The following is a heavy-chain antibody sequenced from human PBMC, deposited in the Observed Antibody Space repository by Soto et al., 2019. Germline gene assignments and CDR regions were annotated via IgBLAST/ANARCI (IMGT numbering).Heavy chain of an antibody. V-gene: IGHV3-23*01. CDR2: ISSSGGST. D-gene: IGHD1-1*01. J-gene: IGHJ4*02. CDR3: AKDEIRSRGLESDY. Sequence: EVQLLESGGGLVQPGGSLRLSCAASGFTFSSYAMSWVRQAPGKGLEWVSAISSSGGSTYYADSVKGRFTISRDNSKNTLYLQMNSLRAEDTAVYYCAKDEIRSRGLESDYWGQGTLVTVSS. CDR1: GFTFSSYA.